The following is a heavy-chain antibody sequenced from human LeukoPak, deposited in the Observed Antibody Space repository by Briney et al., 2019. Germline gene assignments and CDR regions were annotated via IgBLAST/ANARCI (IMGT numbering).Heavy chain of an antibody. J-gene: IGHJ6*02. CDR1: GFTVGSNY. CDR2: IYSGGST. Sequence: GGSLRLSCAASGFTVGSNYMSWVRQAPGKGLEWVSVIYSGGSTYYADSVKGRFTISRDNSKNTLYLQMNSLRAEDTAVYYCARGPQYCSGGSCYQFYGMDVWGQGTTVTVSS. D-gene: IGHD2-15*01. V-gene: IGHV3-53*01. CDR3: ARGPQYCSGGSCYQFYGMDV.